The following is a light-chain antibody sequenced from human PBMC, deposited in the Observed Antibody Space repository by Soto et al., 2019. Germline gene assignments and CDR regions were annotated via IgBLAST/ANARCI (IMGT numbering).Light chain of an antibody. CDR2: DAS. CDR1: QDISNY. CDR3: QQYDNLPALT. J-gene: IGKJ4*01. V-gene: IGKV1-33*01. Sequence: IKMTQSQSSLSASVGDKVTITCQASQDISNYLNWYQQKPGKAPKLLIYDASNLETGVPSRFSGSGSGTDFTFTISSLQPEDIATYYCQQYDNLPALTFGGGTKVEIK.